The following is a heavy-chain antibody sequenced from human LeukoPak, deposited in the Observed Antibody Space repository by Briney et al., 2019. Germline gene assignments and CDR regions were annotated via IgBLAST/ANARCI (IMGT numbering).Heavy chain of an antibody. V-gene: IGHV4-39*01. CDR2: IYYSGST. D-gene: IGHD3-10*01. J-gene: IGHJ3*02. Sequence: SETLSLTCTVSGGSISSSSYYWGWIRQPPGKGLEWIGSIYYSGSTYYNPSLKSRVTISVDTSKNQFSLKLSSVTAAGTAVYYCARRAGGYLAAFDIWGQGTMVTVSS. CDR3: ARRAGGYLAAFDI. CDR1: GGSISSSSYY.